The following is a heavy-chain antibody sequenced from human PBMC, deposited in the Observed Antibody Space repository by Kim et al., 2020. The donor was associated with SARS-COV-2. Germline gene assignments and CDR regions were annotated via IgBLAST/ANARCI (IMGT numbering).Heavy chain of an antibody. D-gene: IGHD3-10*01. CDR1: GYSFTSYW. CDR3: ARLARFRGIVWFGELRSYGMDV. J-gene: IGHJ6*02. CDR2: IYPGDSDT. V-gene: IGHV5-51*01. Sequence: GESLKISCKGSGYSFTSYWIGWVRQMPGKGLEWMGIIYPGDSDTRYSPSFQGQVTISADKSISTAYLQWSSLKASDTAMYYCARLARFRGIVWFGELRSYGMDVWGQGTTVTVSS.